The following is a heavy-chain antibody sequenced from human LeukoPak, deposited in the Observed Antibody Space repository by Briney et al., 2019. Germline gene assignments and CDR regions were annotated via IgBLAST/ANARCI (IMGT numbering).Heavy chain of an antibody. V-gene: IGHV1-69*05. Sequence: SVKVSCKASGGTFSSYAISWVRQAPGQGLEWMGGIIPTFGTANYAQKFQGRVTITTDESTSTAYMELSSLRSEDTAVYYCARDKGVGSGWYENWGQGTLVTVSS. D-gene: IGHD6-19*01. CDR1: GGTFSSYA. CDR2: IIPTFGTA. CDR3: ARDKGVGSGWYEN. J-gene: IGHJ4*02.